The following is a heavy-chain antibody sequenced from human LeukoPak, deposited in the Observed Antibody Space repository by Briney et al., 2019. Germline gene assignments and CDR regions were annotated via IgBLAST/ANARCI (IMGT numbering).Heavy chain of an antibody. CDR2: IYSGGST. Sequence: GGSLRLSCAASGFTVSSNYMSWVRQSPGKGLEWVSVIYSGGSTYYADSVKGRVTISRDNSKNSLFLEMNSLRAEDTAVYYCARGMMVLLSWGQGALVTVSS. D-gene: IGHD3-22*01. CDR3: ARGMMVLLS. CDR1: GFTVSSNY. V-gene: IGHV3-53*01. J-gene: IGHJ4*02.